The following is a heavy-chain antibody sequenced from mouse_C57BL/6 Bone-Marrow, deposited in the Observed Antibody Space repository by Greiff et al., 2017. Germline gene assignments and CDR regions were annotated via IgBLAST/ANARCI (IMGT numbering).Heavy chain of an antibody. D-gene: IGHD2-1*01. CDR2: IRSKSNNYAT. V-gene: IGHV10-1*01. J-gene: IGHJ4*01. Sequence: EVQRVESGGGLVQPKGSLKLSCAASGFSFNTYAMNWVRPAPGKGLEWVARIRSKSNNYATYYADSVKDRFTISRDDSESMLYLQMNNLKTEDTAMYYCVGNSYAMDYWGQGTSVTVSS. CDR1: GFSFNTYA. CDR3: VGNSYAMDY.